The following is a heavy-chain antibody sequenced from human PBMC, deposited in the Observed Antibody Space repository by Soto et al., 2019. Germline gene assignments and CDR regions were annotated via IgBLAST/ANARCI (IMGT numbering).Heavy chain of an antibody. CDR3: ANVPGGYYDSSGYYPYYYYGMDV. V-gene: IGHV3-30*18. CDR2: ISYDGSNK. CDR1: GFTFSSYG. D-gene: IGHD3-22*01. Sequence: PGGSLRLSCAASGFTFSSYGMHWVRQAPGKGLEWVAVISYDGSNKYYADSVKGRFTISRDNSKNTLYLQMNSLRAEDTAVYYCANVPGGYYDSSGYYPYYYYGMDVWGQGTTVTVSS. J-gene: IGHJ6*02.